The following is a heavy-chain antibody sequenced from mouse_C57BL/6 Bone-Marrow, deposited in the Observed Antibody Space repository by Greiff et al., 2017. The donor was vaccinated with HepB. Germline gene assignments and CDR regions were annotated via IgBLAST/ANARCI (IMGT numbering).Heavy chain of an antibody. J-gene: IGHJ1*03. CDR2: INPSTGGT. Sequence: EVQLQQSGPELVKPGASVKISCKASGYSFTGYYMHWVKQSSEKSLEWIGEINPSTGGTSYNQKFKGKATLTVDKSSSTAYMQLKSLPSEDSAVYYCAREDCYFDVWGTGTTVTVSS. CDR1: GYSFTGYY. CDR3: AREDCYFDV. V-gene: IGHV1-43*01.